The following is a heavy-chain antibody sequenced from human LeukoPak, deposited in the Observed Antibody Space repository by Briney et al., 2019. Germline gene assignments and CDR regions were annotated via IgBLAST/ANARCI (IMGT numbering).Heavy chain of an antibody. CDR3: ARDRESIVVVPAAGYNWFDP. CDR1: GGTFSSYA. V-gene: IGHV1-69*13. J-gene: IGHJ5*02. CDR2: IIPIFGTA. Sequence: SVKVSCKASGGTFSSYAISWVRQAPGQGLEWMGGIIPIFGTANYAQEFQGRVTITADESTSTAYMELSSLRSEDTAVYYCARDRESIVVVPAAGYNWFDPWGQGTLVTVSS. D-gene: IGHD2-2*01.